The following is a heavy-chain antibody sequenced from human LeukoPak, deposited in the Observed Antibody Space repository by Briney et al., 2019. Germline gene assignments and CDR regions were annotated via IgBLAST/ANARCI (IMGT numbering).Heavy chain of an antibody. Sequence: ASVKVSCKASGYTFTGYYMHWVRQAPGQGLEWMGWINPNSGGTNYAQKFQGWVTMTRDTSTSTAYMELSSLRSDDTAVYYCAVLMFQLPDCWGQGTLVTVSS. V-gene: IGHV1-2*04. D-gene: IGHD2-2*01. CDR3: AVLMFQLPDC. CDR2: INPNSGGT. J-gene: IGHJ4*02. CDR1: GYTFTGYY.